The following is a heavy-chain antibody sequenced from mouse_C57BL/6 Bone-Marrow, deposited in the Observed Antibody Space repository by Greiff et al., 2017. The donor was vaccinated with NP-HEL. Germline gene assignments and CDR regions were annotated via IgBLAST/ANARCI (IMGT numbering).Heavy chain of an antibody. CDR3: AREWTGDWYFDV. CDR2: IWSGGST. Sequence: VQVVESGPGLVQPSQSLSITCTVSGFSLTSYGVHWVRQSPGKGLEWLGVIWSGGSTDYNAAFISRLSISKDNSKSQVFFKMNSLQADDTAIYYCAREWTGDWYFDVWGTGTTVTVSS. CDR1: GFSLTSYG. D-gene: IGHD4-1*01. J-gene: IGHJ1*03. V-gene: IGHV2-2*01.